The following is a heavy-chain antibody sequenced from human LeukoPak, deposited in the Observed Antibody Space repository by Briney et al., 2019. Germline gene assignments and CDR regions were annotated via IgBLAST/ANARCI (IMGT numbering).Heavy chain of an antibody. J-gene: IGHJ4*02. CDR1: GFTFSSYA. D-gene: IGHD2-2*01. Sequence: GSLRLSCTASGFTFSSYAMIWVRQAPGKGLEWVSAISDSGTNTYYADSVRGRFTISRDNSKNTLYLQMNSLRAEDAAVYYCAKSVGPAAYYFDSWGQGTLVTVSS. CDR2: ISDSGTNT. CDR3: AKSVGPAAYYFDS. V-gene: IGHV3-23*01.